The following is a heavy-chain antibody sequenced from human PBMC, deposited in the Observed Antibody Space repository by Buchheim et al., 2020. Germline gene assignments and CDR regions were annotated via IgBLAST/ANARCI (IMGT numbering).Heavy chain of an antibody. CDR3: AKYNLYCTNGVCYTGSRVGPGGFDY. J-gene: IGHJ4*02. D-gene: IGHD2-8*01. Sequence: EVQLLESGGGLVQPGGSLRLSCAASGFTFSSYAMSWVRQAPGKGLEWVSAISGSGGSTYYADSVKGRFTISRDNSKNTLYLQMNSMRAEDTAVYYCAKYNLYCTNGVCYTGSRVGPGGFDYWGQGTL. CDR2: ISGSGGST. CDR1: GFTFSSYA. V-gene: IGHV3-23*01.